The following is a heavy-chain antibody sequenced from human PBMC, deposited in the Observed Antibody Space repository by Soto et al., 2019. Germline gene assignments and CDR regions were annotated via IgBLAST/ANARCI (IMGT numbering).Heavy chain of an antibody. V-gene: IGHV4-59*01. CDR2: THYTGTT. D-gene: IGHD2-21*01. Sequence: SETLSLTSPVSGGSISSYYWSWIRQPPGKGLEWIAYTHYTGTTTYNPSLKSRVTISADTSENQFSLKLSSVTAADTAVYYCVGEICGGFRFDYWGQGILVTVSS. J-gene: IGHJ5*01. CDR3: VGEICGGFRFDY. CDR1: GGSISSYY.